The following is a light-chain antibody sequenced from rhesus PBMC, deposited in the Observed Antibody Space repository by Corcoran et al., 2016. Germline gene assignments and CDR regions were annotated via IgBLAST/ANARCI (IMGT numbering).Light chain of an antibody. V-gene: IGKV1-32*04. J-gene: IGKJ1*01. CDR3: QQGDSNPRT. Sequence: DIQMSHSPSSLSASVGDRVTITCRASQGISSYLNWYQQKPGKAPNLIIYFAKSLASGVPSMFRDSGSGSEFTLTITSLQPEDSATYYCQQGDSNPRTFGQGTKVEIK. CDR1: QGISSY. CDR2: FAK.